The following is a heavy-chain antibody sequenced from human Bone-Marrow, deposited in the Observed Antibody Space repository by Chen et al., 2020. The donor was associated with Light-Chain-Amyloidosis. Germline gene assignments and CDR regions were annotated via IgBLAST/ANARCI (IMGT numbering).Heavy chain of an antibody. Sequence: QVQLVESGGGVVQPGRSLRLSCAGSGFTFSNYAMYWVRQAPGKGLEWVAVIWYDGSNRYYADSVEGRFTISRDNSKNTVYLQMNSLRADDTAIYYCARGCSRGGCSWAYYYYGVDVWGQGTTVTVSS. CDR3: ARGCSRGGCSWAYYYYGVDV. V-gene: IGHV3-33*08. CDR1: GFTFSNYA. D-gene: IGHD2-15*01. CDR2: IWYDGSNR. J-gene: IGHJ6*02.